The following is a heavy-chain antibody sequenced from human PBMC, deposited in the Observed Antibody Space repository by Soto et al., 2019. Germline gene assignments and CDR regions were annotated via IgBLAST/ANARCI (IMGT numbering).Heavy chain of an antibody. J-gene: IGHJ4*02. Sequence: SETLSLTCIVSGGSVSSSNWWSWVRQPPGKGLEWIGEIYHSGSTTYNPSLKSRATISVDKSENQFSLRLKSVTAEDTAVYYCARESEDLTSNFDYWGQGTLVTVSS. V-gene: IGHV4-4*02. CDR3: ARESEDLTSNFDY. CDR2: IYHSGST. CDR1: GGSVSSSNW.